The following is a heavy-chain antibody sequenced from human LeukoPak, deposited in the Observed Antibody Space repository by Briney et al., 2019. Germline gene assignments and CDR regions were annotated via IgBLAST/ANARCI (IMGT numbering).Heavy chain of an antibody. D-gene: IGHD3-10*01. CDR2: ISRSGDDI. J-gene: IGHJ4*02. V-gene: IGHV3-48*03. CDR1: GFTFSSYD. CDR3: ARVVRGSYFDGNDY. Sequence: GGSLRLSCATSGFTFSSYDMTWVRQAPGKGLEWLAYISRSGDDIYYADSVMGRFTISKTNARASLYLQMNSLRADDTAIYYCARVVRGSYFDGNDYGGQGPLVTVSS.